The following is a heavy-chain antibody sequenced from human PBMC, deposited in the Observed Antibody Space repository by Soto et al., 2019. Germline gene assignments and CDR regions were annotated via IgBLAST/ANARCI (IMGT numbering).Heavy chain of an antibody. J-gene: IGHJ4*02. CDR3: ARVFGGGYCSGGSCYAFDY. CDR2: IYYSGST. V-gene: IGHV4-31*03. CDR1: GGSISSGGYY. Sequence: SETLSLTCTVSGGSISSGGYYWSWIRQHPGKGLEWTGYIYYSGSTYYNPSLKSRVTISVDTSKNQFSLKLSSVTAADTAVYYCARVFGGGYCSGGSCYAFDYWGQGTLVTVSS. D-gene: IGHD2-15*01.